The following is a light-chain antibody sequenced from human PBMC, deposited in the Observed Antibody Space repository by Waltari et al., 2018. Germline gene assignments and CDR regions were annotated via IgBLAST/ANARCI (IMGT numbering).Light chain of an antibody. J-gene: IGLJ3*02. CDR3: SSYTSNISWV. CDR1: SSDVGGYNS. CDR2: DVS. Sequence: QSALTQPASVSGSPGQSITISCTGTSSDVGGYNSVSWYQHHPGKAPKLMIYDVSKRPSGVSNRFSGSKSGNTASLTISGLQAEDEADYYCSSYTSNISWVFGGGTKLTVL. V-gene: IGLV2-14*03.